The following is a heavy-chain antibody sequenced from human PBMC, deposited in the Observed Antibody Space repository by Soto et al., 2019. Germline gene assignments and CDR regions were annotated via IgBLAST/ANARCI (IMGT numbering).Heavy chain of an antibody. CDR2: ISYDGSNK. D-gene: IGHD6-13*01. J-gene: IGHJ4*02. CDR3: ASCSSSWYYFDY. V-gene: IGHV3-30-3*01. Sequence: QVQLVESGGGVVQPGRSLRLSCAASGFTFSSYAMHWVRQAPGKGLEWVAVISYDGSNKYYADSVKGRFTISRDNPKNTLYLQMNSLRAEDTAVYYCASCSSSWYYFDYWGQGTLVTVSS. CDR1: GFTFSSYA.